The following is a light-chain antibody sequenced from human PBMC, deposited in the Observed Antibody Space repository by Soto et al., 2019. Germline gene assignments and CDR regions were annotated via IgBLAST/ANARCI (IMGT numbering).Light chain of an antibody. Sequence: PGERATLSCRASQALNSTYVAWYQQKPGQAPRLLIYAASIRATGIPDRFSGSGSGTDFTLTISRLEPEDFVVYFCQHYGTSFLFGPGTRVDI. CDR1: QALNSTY. J-gene: IGKJ3*01. CDR3: QHYGTSFL. V-gene: IGKV3-20*01. CDR2: AAS.